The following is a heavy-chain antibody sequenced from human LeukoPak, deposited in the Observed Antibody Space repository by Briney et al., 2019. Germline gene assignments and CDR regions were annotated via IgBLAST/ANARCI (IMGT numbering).Heavy chain of an antibody. Sequence: SGPVLVKPTETLTLTCTVSGFSLSNARMGVSWIRQPPGKALEWLAHIFSNDEKSYSTSLKCRLTISKDTSKSQVVLTMTNVDPVDTATYYCARINYYDSRGDYYPLLFDYWGQGTLVTVSS. J-gene: IGHJ4*02. CDR3: ARINYYDSRGDYYPLLFDY. CDR1: GFSLSNARMG. V-gene: IGHV2-26*01. CDR2: IFSNDEK. D-gene: IGHD3-22*01.